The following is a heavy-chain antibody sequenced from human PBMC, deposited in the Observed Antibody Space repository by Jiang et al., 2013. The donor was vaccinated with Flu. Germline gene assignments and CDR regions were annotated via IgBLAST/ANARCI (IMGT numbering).Heavy chain of an antibody. CDR2: IYYSGST. CDR1: VAPSPVVVST. CDR3: ARQLVRGETLFDY. J-gene: IGHJ4*02. D-gene: IGHD3-10*01. V-gene: IGHV4-39*01. Sequence: LLKAFGGPCPSPALSLVAPSPVVVSTGPGSASPQGTGLEWIGKIYYSGSTFYNPSLKSRVTISVDTSKDQFSLRLSSVTATDTAVYYCARQLVRGETLFDYWGQGTLVTVSS.